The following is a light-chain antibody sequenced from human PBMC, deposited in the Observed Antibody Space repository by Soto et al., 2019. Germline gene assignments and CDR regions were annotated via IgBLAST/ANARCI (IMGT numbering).Light chain of an antibody. J-gene: IGLJ1*01. CDR2: GNT. Sequence: QSVLTQPPSVSGAPGQRVTISCTGSSSNIGAGYDVHWYQQLPGTAPKLLIYGNTNRPSGVPDRFSGSKSGTSASLAITGLRAEDEADYYCQSYASSPSANFVFGTGTKLTVL. CDR3: QSYASSPSANFV. V-gene: IGLV1-40*01. CDR1: SSNIGAGYD.